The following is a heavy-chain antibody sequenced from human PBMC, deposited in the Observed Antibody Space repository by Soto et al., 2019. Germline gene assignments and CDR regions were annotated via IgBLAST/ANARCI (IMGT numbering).Heavy chain of an antibody. CDR3: ARSLSTIGARPDY. J-gene: IGHJ4*02. CDR2: INPNSGDA. CDR1: GYTFTGYY. D-gene: IGHD6-6*01. Sequence: QVQLVQSGAEVKEPGASVRVSCKASGYTFTGYYIHWVRQAPGQGLEWMGWINPNSGDAKYAQKFQGRVTMTRDTSTAYMELSTLRSDDTAVYYCARSLSTIGARPDYWGQGTLVTVSS. V-gene: IGHV1-2*02.